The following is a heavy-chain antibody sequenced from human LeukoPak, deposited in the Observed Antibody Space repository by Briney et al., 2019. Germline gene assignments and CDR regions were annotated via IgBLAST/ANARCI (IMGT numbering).Heavy chain of an antibody. Sequence: GGSLRLSCAASGFTFSSYGMSWVRQAPGKGLEWVSAISGSGGSTYYADSVKGRFTISRDNSKNTLYLQMNSLRAEDTAVYYCARLRRVRGVYHPDYYYYYMDVWGKGTTVTISS. J-gene: IGHJ6*03. CDR3: ARLRRVRGVYHPDYYYYYMDV. CDR2: ISGSGGST. D-gene: IGHD3-10*01. CDR1: GFTFSSYG. V-gene: IGHV3-23*01.